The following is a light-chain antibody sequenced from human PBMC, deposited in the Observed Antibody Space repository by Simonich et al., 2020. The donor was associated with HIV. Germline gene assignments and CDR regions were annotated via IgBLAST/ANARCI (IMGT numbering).Light chain of an antibody. CDR1: SNDVSGYNY. CDR2: DVS. V-gene: IGLV2-14*01. J-gene: IGLJ2*01. Sequence: QSALTQPASVSGSPGQSITISCTGTSNDVSGYNYVSWYQQHPDNAPKLMIYDVSTRPSGVSNRFSGSKSGNTASLTTSGLQDEDEADYYCNAYTSSNTWVFGGGTKLTVL. CDR3: NAYTSSNTWV.